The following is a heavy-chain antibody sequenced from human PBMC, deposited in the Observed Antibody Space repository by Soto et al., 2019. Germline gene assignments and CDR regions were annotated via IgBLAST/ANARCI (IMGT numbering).Heavy chain of an antibody. V-gene: IGHV4-59*01. D-gene: IGHD3-3*01. CDR2: IYYSGST. Sequence: SETLSLTCSVSVGSISSYYWSWIRQPPGKGLEWIGYIYYSGSTNYNPSLKSRVTISVDTSKNQFSLKLSSVTAADTAVYYCARGPYDFWSGYYRKENYYYYYMDVWGKGTTVTVSS. CDR3: ARGPYDFWSGYYRKENYYYYYMDV. J-gene: IGHJ6*03. CDR1: VGSISSYY.